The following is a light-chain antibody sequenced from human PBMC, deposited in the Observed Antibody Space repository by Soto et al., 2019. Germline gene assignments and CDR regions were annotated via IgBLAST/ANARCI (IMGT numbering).Light chain of an antibody. V-gene: IGKV2-30*01. CDR3: MQGTHWPPFRGPLT. J-gene: IGKJ4*01. CDR2: NVS. Sequence: EVVMTQSPLSLPVTLGQPASISCRSSQSLVYSDGNTYLNWFQQRPGQSPRRLIYNVSNRDSGVPDRFSGSGSGTDFTLNISRVEAEDVGVYYCMQGTHWPPFRGPLTFGVGTKVEIK. CDR1: QSLVYSDGNTY.